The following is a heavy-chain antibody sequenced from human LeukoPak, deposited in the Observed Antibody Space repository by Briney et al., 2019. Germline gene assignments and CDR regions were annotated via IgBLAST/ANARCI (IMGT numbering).Heavy chain of an antibody. CDR2: INHSGST. J-gene: IGHJ6*02. Sequence: PSETPSLTCAVYGGSFSGYYWSWIRQPPGKGLEWIGEINHSGSTNYNPSLKSRVTISVDTSKNQFSLKLSSVTAADTAVYYCARGLYYYGMDVWGQGTTVTVSS. CDR3: ARGLYYYGMDV. V-gene: IGHV4-34*01. CDR1: GGSFSGYY.